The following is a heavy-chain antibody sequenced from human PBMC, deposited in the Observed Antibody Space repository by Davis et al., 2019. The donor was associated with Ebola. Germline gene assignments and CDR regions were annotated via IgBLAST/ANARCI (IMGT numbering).Heavy chain of an antibody. CDR3: ARGSDDYGDPFDS. V-gene: IGHV5-51*01. CDR1: GYNFTTSW. CDR2: IYLGDSHT. J-gene: IGHJ4*02. Sequence: GESLKISCQGFGYNFTTSWIGWVREMPGKGLDWMGVIYLGDSHTRYSPSFEGQVTISADKSITTAYLQWRSLKPSDSGMYYCARGSDDYGDPFDSWGQGTLVTVSA. D-gene: IGHD4-17*01.